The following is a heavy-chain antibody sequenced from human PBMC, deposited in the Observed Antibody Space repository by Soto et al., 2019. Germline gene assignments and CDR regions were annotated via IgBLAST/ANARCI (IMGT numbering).Heavy chain of an antibody. J-gene: IGHJ6*02. CDR1: GYTFTSYG. CDR3: ARADLGYCSSTSCYSNVRYYYGMDV. CDR2: ISAYNGNT. V-gene: IGHV1-18*04. D-gene: IGHD2-2*01. Sequence: ASVKVSCKASGYTFTSYGISWVRQAPGQGLEWMGWISAYNGNTNYAQKFQGRVTMTTDTSTSTAYMELRSLRSDDTAVYYCARADLGYCSSTSCYSNVRYYYGMDVWG.